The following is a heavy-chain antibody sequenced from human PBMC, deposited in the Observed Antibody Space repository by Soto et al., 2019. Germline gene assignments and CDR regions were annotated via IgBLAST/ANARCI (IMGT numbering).Heavy chain of an antibody. CDR1: GDSINSGGYF. CDR3: AGFDRTMIGVHY. D-gene: IGHD1-1*01. CDR2: INYSGTT. V-gene: IGHV4-39*07. Sequence: PSETLSLTCSVSGDSINSGGYFWGWIRQPPGKGLEWIGSINYSGTTYYNLSLKSRITISVDTSKNQYSLNLNSVTAADTAVYFCAGFDRTMIGVHYWGQGTLVTVSS. J-gene: IGHJ4*02.